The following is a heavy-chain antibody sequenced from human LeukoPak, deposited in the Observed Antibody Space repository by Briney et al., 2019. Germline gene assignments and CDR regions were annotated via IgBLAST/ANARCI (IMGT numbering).Heavy chain of an antibody. V-gene: IGHV3-23*01. CDR2: ISSSGGSR. CDR3: AKATFASSWNLYFDY. D-gene: IGHD6-13*01. J-gene: IGHJ4*02. CDR1: GFSFSSNA. Sequence: TRGSLRLSCAASGFSFSSNAMSWVRQPPGQGLEWVSTISSSGGSRYYADSVNGRYSISRDNSKSTVYLQMNSLRAEDTAVYYCAKATFASSWNLYFDYWGQGNPVPVSS.